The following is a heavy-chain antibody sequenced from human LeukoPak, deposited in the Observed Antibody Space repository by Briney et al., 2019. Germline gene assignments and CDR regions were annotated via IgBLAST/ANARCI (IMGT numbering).Heavy chain of an antibody. J-gene: IGHJ4*02. V-gene: IGHV4-4*07. CDR1: GGSISSYY. CDR2: IYTSGSI. D-gene: IGHD6-19*01. Sequence: PSETLSLTCTVSGGSISSYYWSWIRQPAGKGLEWIGRIYTSGSINYNPSLKSRVTMSVDTSKNQFSLKLSSVTAADTAVYYCAADVAVAGQGGFDYWGLGTLVTVSS. CDR3: AADVAVAGQGGFDY.